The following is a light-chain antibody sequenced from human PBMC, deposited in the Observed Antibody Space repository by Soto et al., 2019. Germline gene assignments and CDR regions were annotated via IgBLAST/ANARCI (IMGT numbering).Light chain of an antibody. CDR1: NSDVGGYNF. Sequence: QSVLTQPRSVSGSPGQSVTISCTGTNSDVGGYNFVSWYQQLPGKAPKLMISAVSQRPSGVPDRFSGSKSGNTASLTISGLQADEEADYFCCSYTASDIWVFGGGTKLTVL. J-gene: IGLJ3*02. CDR2: AVS. V-gene: IGLV2-11*01. CDR3: CSYTASDIWV.